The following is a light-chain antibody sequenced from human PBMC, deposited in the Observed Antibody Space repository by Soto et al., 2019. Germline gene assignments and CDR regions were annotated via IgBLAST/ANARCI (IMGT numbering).Light chain of an antibody. CDR3: QQYGSSGT. Sequence: TPSPATLSVSPGARAPLSCRASQSVGSDLAWYQQKPGQAPRLLIYGASNRATGIPDRFSGSGSGTDFTLTISRLEPEDFAVYYCQQYGSSGTFGQGTKVEIK. CDR1: QSVGSD. J-gene: IGKJ1*01. V-gene: IGKV3-20*01. CDR2: GAS.